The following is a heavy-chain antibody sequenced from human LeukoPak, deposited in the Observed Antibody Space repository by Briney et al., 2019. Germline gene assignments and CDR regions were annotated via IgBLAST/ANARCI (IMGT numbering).Heavy chain of an antibody. Sequence: PSETLSLTCTVSGGSISSSSYYWGWIRQPPGKGLEWIGSIYYSGSTYYNPSLKSRVTISVDTSKNQFSLKLSSVTAADTAVYYCARHLSYDRAFDIWGQGTMVTVSS. CDR3: ARHLSYDRAFDI. D-gene: IGHD3-22*01. CDR1: GGSISSSSYY. J-gene: IGHJ3*02. CDR2: IYYSGST. V-gene: IGHV4-39*01.